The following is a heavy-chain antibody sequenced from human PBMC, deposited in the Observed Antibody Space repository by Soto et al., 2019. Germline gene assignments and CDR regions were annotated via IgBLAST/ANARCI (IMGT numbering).Heavy chain of an antibody. Sequence: GGSLRLSCAASGFTFSSYAMHWVRQAPGKGLEWVAVISYDGSNKYYADSVKGRFTISRDNSKNTLYLQMNSLRAEDTAVYYCASPSNSFDWFPTLVYWGQGTLVTVSS. CDR2: ISYDGSNK. CDR1: GFTFSSYA. J-gene: IGHJ4*02. D-gene: IGHD3-9*01. V-gene: IGHV3-30-3*01. CDR3: ASPSNSFDWFPTLVY.